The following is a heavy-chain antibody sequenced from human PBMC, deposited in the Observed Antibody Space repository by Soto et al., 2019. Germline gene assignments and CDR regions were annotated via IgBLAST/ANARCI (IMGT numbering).Heavy chain of an antibody. J-gene: IGHJ5*02. D-gene: IGHD1-26*01. Sequence: PGGSLRLSCAASGFTFSSYAMRWVRQAPGKGLEWVSVISSSGGSAFYADSLKGRFTISRDNSKNTLYLQMNSLRDEDMAVYYCAKGPTSRTTRWFDPWGQGTLVTVSS. CDR2: ISSSGGSA. V-gene: IGHV3-23*01. CDR3: AKGPTSRTTRWFDP. CDR1: GFTFSSYA.